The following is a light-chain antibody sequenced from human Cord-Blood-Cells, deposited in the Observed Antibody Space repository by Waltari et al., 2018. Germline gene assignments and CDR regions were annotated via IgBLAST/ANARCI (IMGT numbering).Light chain of an antibody. J-gene: IGKJ2*01. CDR2: KAS. CDR3: QKYNSDPYT. Sequence: DIQISHSPSNLSSSVGGRLTSSCLASQSMSSWLAWFRQKPGKAPKLLIYKASSLDSGVPSRFSGSGSATEFTLNISRLQPDDFATYYCQKYNSDPYTFGQGTKLEIK. V-gene: IGKV1-5*03. CDR1: QSMSSW.